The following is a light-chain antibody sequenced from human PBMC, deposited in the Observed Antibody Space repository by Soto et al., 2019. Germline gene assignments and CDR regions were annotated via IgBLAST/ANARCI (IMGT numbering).Light chain of an antibody. Sequence: QSLLTQPPSVSGAPGQRVSISCTGSSSNIGAGFHVHWYQHLPGTAPRLLISDSTNRPSGVPDRFSGSKSDTSASLAITGLQAEDEADYYCHSYDRSLSGSVFGGGTKLTVL. J-gene: IGLJ2*01. CDR2: DST. V-gene: IGLV1-40*01. CDR3: HSYDRSLSGSV. CDR1: SSNIGAGFH.